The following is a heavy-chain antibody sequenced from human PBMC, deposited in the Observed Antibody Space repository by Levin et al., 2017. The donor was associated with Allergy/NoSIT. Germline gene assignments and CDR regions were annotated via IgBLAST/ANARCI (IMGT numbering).Heavy chain of an antibody. CDR1: GYTFTSYG. CDR3: ARSPLGYCSSTSCDDYYYYGMDV. D-gene: IGHD2-2*01. Sequence: GESLKISCKASGYTFTSYGISWVRQAPGQGLEWMGWISAYNGNTNYAQKLQGRVTMTTDTSTSTAYMELRSLRSDDTAVYYCARSPLGYCSSTSCDDYYYYGMDVWGQGTTVTVSS. J-gene: IGHJ6*02. CDR2: ISAYNGNT. V-gene: IGHV1-18*01.